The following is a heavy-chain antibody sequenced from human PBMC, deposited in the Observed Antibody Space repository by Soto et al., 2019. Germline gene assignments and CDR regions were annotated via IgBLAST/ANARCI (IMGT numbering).Heavy chain of an antibody. J-gene: IGHJ4*02. D-gene: IGHD5-12*01. V-gene: IGHV4-31*03. CDR3: AREQGGGERWATSGPSYYFDY. CDR1: GGSISSGGYY. CDR2: IYYSGST. Sequence: SETLSLTCTVSGGSISSGGYYWSWIRQHPGKGLEWIGYIYYSGSTYYNPSLKSRVTISVDTSKNQFSLKLSPGTAADPAVFYCAREQGGGERWATSGPSYYFDYWGQGTLVTVSS.